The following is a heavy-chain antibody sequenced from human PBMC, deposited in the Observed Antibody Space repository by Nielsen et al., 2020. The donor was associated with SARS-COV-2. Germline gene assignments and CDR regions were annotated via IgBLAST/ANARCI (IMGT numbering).Heavy chain of an antibody. CDR1: GYTFTGYY. J-gene: IGHJ4*02. CDR2: INPNSGGT. Sequence: ASVKVSCKASGYTFTGYYMHWVRQAPGQGLEWMGRINPNSGGTNYAQKFQGRVTITRDTSISTAYMELSRLRSDDTAVYYCARDFSSGWGGPDYWGQGTLVTVSS. CDR3: ARDFSSGWGGPDY. V-gene: IGHV1-2*06. D-gene: IGHD6-19*01.